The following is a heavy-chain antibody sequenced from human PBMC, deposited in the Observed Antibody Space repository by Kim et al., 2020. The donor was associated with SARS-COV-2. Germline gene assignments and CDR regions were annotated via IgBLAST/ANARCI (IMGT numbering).Heavy chain of an antibody. CDR3: ALVGDILNGYPHYYYGMDV. V-gene: IGHV1-18*01. Sequence: ASVKVSCKASGYTFTSYGISWVRQAPGQGLEWMGWISAYNGNTNYAQKLQGRVTMTTDTSTSTAYMELRSLRSDDTAVYYCALVGDILNGYPHYYYGMDVWGQGTTVNVSS. CDR1: GYTFTSYG. D-gene: IGHD3-9*01. J-gene: IGHJ6*02. CDR2: ISAYNGNT.